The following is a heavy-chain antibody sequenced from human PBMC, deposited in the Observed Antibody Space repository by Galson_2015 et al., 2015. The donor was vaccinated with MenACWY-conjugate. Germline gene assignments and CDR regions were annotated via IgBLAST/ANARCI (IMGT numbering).Heavy chain of an antibody. CDR1: GFTFDDYG. CDR2: INWNGGST. V-gene: IGHV3-20*04. J-gene: IGHJ6*02. Sequence: SLRLSCAASGFTFDDYGMSWVRQAPGKGLEWVSGINWNGGSTGYADSVKGRFTISRDNAKNSLYLQMNSLRAEDTALYYCARGGYAANYYYYGMDVWGQGTTVTVSS. D-gene: IGHD3-16*01. CDR3: ARGGYAANYYYYGMDV.